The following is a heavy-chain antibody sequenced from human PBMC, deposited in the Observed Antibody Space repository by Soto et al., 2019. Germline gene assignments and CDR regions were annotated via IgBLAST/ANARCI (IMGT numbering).Heavy chain of an antibody. V-gene: IGHV3-9*01. Sequence: GGSLRFSCAASGFTFDDYAMHWVRQAPGKGLEWVSGISWNSGSIGYADSVKGRFTISRDNAKNSLYLQMNSLRAEDTALYYCAKTVMVRGVIIAMDVWGKGTTVTVSS. J-gene: IGHJ6*03. CDR2: ISWNSGSI. CDR3: AKTVMVRGVIIAMDV. D-gene: IGHD3-10*01. CDR1: GFTFDDYA.